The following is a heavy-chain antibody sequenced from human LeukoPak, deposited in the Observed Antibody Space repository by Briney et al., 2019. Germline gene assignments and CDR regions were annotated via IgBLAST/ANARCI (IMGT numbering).Heavy chain of an antibody. V-gene: IGHV4-34*01. CDR3: ARAETYYDILTGYYIPDAFDY. CDR2: INHSGST. Sequence: PSETLSLTCAVYGGSFSGYYWSWIRQPPGKGLEWIGEINHSGSTNYNPSLKSRVTISVDTSKNQFSLKLSSVTAADTAVYYCARAETYYDILTGYYIPDAFDYWGQGTLVTVSS. D-gene: IGHD3-9*01. J-gene: IGHJ4*02. CDR1: GGSFSGYY.